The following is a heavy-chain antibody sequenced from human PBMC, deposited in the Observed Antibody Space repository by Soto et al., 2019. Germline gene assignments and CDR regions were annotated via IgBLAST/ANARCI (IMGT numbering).Heavy chain of an antibody. CDR1: GGTFSSYA. D-gene: IGHD3-22*01. V-gene: IGHV1-69*13. J-gene: IGHJ6*02. CDR2: ITPIFGTA. CDR3: AKGEXSSGYYKYYYYYYGMDV. Sequence: ASVKVSCKASGGTFSSYAISWVRQAPGQGLEWMGGITPIFGTANYAQKFQGRVTITADESTSTAYMELSSLRSEDTAVYYCAKGEXSSGYYKYYYYYYGMDVWGQGTTVTVSS.